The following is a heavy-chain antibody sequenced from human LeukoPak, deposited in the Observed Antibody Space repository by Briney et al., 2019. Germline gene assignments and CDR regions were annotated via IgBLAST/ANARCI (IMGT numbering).Heavy chain of an antibody. D-gene: IGHD3-10*01. V-gene: IGHV4-61*02. CDR3: AREGLNMVRGVIPKEAWGWFDP. CDR2: IYTSGST. CDR1: GGSISSGSYY. Sequence: PSETLSLTCTVSGGSISSGSYYWSWIRQPAGTGLEWIGRIYTSGSTNYNPSLKGRVTISVDTSKNQFSLKLSSVTAADTAVYYCAREGLNMVRGVIPKEAWGWFDPWGQGTLVTVSS. J-gene: IGHJ5*02.